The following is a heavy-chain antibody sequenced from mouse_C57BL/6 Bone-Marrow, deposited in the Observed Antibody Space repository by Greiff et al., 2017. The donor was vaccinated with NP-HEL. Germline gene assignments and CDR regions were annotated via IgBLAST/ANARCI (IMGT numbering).Heavy chain of an antibody. V-gene: IGHV1-50*01. CDR2: IDPSDSYT. CDR1: GYTFTSYW. D-gene: IGHD4-1*01. J-gene: IGHJ2*01. Sequence: QVQLQQPGAELVKPGASVKLSCKASGYTFTSYWVQWVKQRPGQGLEWIGEIDPSDSYTNYNQKFKGKATLTVDTSSSTAYMQLSSLTSEDSAVYYCARGNWDEGYWGQGTTLTVSS. CDR3: ARGNWDEGY.